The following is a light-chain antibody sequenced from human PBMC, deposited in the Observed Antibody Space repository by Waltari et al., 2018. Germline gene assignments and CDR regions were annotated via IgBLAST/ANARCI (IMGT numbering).Light chain of an antibody. CDR3: QAWDTKV. V-gene: IGLV3-1*01. J-gene: IGLJ2*01. CDR2: QHS. Sequence: VSWYQQKPGQSPVLAIYQHSKRPSRIPERFSGSNSGNTTTLTISGTQAMDEADYYCQAWDTKVFGGGTKLTVL.